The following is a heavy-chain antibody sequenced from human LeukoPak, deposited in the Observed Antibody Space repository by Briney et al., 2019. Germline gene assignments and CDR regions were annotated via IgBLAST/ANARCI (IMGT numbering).Heavy chain of an antibody. CDR3: AREGHSSGYCGAFDF. J-gene: IGHJ3*01. Sequence: GRSLRLSCEVSGFTFSTSVMHWVRQAPGKGLEYVSGISDNGVGTYYGNSVKGRFTISRDNSKNTLYLQMDSLRDDDMAVYYCAREGHSSGYCGAFDFWGQGTVVTVSS. CDR1: GFTFSTSV. CDR2: ISDNGVGT. D-gene: IGHD3-22*01. V-gene: IGHV3-64*01.